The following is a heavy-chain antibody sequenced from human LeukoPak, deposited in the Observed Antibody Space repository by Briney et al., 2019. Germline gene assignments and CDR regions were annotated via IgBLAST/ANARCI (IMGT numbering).Heavy chain of an antibody. Sequence: PSETLSLTCTVSGGSISSSSYYWGWIRQPPGKGLEWIGSIYYSGSTYYNPSLKSRVTISVDTSKNQFSLKLSSVTAADTAVYYCARIDDSSGYYYDDAFDIWGQGTMVTVSS. D-gene: IGHD3-22*01. CDR2: IYYSGST. CDR1: GGSISSSSYY. CDR3: ARIDDSSGYYYDDAFDI. J-gene: IGHJ3*02. V-gene: IGHV4-39*07.